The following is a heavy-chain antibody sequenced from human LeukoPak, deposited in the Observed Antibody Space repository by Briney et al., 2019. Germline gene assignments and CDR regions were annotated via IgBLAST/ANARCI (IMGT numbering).Heavy chain of an antibody. CDR3: ARESGGITMIVGRWLDY. CDR2: ISYDGSNK. J-gene: IGHJ4*02. D-gene: IGHD3-22*01. CDR1: GFTFSSYA. V-gene: IGHV3-30-3*01. Sequence: GGSLRLSCAASGFTFSSYAMHWVRQAPGKGLEWVAVISYDGSNKYYADSVKGRSTISRDNSKNTLYLQMNSLRAEDTAVYYCARESGGITMIVGRWLDYWGQGTLVTVSS.